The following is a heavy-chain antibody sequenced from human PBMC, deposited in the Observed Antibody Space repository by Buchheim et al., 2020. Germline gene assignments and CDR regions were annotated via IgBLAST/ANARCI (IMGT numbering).Heavy chain of an antibody. Sequence: EVQLLESGGGLVQPGGSLRLSYAASGFNFNGYAMSWVRQAPGTGLEWVSTISNSGGSTYYADSVKGRFTISRDNSKNTLYLQLNSLRVEDTALYYCAKGSQTASGILDYWGQGTL. V-gene: IGHV3-23*01. D-gene: IGHD6-13*01. CDR1: GFNFNGYA. J-gene: IGHJ4*02. CDR2: ISNSGGST. CDR3: AKGSQTASGILDY.